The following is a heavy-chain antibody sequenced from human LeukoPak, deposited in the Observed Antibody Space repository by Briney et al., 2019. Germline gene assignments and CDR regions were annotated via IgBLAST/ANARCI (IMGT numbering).Heavy chain of an antibody. CDR3: VRVGMNIHGMDV. D-gene: IGHD2/OR15-2a*01. J-gene: IGHJ6*02. Sequence: GGPLRLSCAASGFTFSSYGMHWVRQAPGKGLEWVAVIWYDGSNKYYADSVKGRFTISRDNSKNSLFLQMYSLRAEDTAVYYCVRVGMNIHGMDVWGQGTTVTVSS. CDR1: GFTFSSYG. V-gene: IGHV3-33*01. CDR2: IWYDGSNK.